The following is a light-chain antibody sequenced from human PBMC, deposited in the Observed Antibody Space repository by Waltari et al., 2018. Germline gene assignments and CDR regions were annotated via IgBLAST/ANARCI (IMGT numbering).Light chain of an antibody. CDR2: GSS. J-gene: IGLJ3*02. CDR3: QSYDTSLSVV. V-gene: IGLV1-40*01. Sequence: QSVLTQPPSVSGAPGQRVIISCTGSGPNLGAGYDVHWYQQLPRAAPKLLIYGSSSRPLGVPDRFFGSTSGTSASLAIIGLQAEDEADYYCQSYDTSLSVVFGGGTKLTVL. CDR1: GPNLGAGYD.